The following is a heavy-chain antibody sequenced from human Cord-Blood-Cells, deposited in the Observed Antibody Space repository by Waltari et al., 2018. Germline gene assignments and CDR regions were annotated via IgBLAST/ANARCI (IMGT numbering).Heavy chain of an antibody. CDR2: INSDGSST. V-gene: IGHV3-74*01. CDR3: ARAGKYSSSWYCDY. CDR1: GFTVSCYW. J-gene: IGHJ4*02. D-gene: IGHD6-13*01. Sequence: EVQLVVSGGGLVQRGGSLRLSCEASGFTVSCYWMHGVRPAPGKGLVWVSSINSDGSSTSYADSVKCRFTISRDNAKNTLYLQMNSLRAEDTAVYYCARAGKYSSSWYCDYCGQGTLVTVSS.